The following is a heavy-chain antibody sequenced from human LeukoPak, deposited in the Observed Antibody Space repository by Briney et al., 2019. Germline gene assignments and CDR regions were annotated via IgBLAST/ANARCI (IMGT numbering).Heavy chain of an antibody. J-gene: IGHJ4*02. CDR3: ARSKGSGYYYDGHFGY. CDR1: GGTFSSYA. D-gene: IGHD3-22*01. CDR2: IIPIFGTA. V-gene: IGHV1-69*05. Sequence: SVKVSCKASGGTFSSYAISWVRQAPGQGFEWWGGIIPIFGTANYEQKFKGRVTITTDESTSTAYMELSSLRSEDTAVYYCARSKGSGYYYDGHFGYWGQGTLVTVSS.